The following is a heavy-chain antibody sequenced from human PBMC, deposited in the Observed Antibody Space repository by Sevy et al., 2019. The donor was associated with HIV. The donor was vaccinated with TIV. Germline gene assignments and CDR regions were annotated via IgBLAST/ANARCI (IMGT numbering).Heavy chain of an antibody. CDR2: ISISGRMI. V-gene: IGHV3-11*01. D-gene: IGHD3-10*01. J-gene: IGHJ4*02. Sequence: GGSLRLSCAASGFTFSNYYMNWIRQAPGKGLEWVSSISISGRMISYADSVKGRFTISRDNAKISLYLQMSSLRADDTAVYYCAREVDGVRGVYDYWGQGTLVTVSS. CDR3: AREVDGVRGVYDY. CDR1: GFTFSNYY.